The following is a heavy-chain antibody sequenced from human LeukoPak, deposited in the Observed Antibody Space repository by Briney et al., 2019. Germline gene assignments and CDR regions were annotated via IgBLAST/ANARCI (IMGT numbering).Heavy chain of an antibody. CDR2: IRFDGDFK. V-gene: IGHV3-33*03. Sequence: GGSLRLSCAASGFSISSYGMHWVRQAPGKGLEWVSSIRFDGDFKHYGDSVKGRVAISRNNAENKVFLQMNNLRGEDTGVYFCARSVYGSGSYMDVWGQGTTVIVSS. D-gene: IGHD3-10*01. CDR3: ARSVYGSGSYMDV. J-gene: IGHJ6*02. CDR1: GFSISSYG.